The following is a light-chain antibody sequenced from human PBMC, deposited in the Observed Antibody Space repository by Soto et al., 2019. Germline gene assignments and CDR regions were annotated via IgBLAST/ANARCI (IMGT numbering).Light chain of an antibody. CDR1: QSVGSSY. CDR3: QQYGSSPT. Sequence: EIVLTQSPGTLSLSPGERATLSCRASQSVGSSYLAWYQQKPGQAPRLLIYGASSRATGIPDRFSGSGSGTDFTLTISRLEPEDFAVYYCQQYGSSPTFGQGNKVDIK. CDR2: GAS. J-gene: IGKJ1*01. V-gene: IGKV3-20*01.